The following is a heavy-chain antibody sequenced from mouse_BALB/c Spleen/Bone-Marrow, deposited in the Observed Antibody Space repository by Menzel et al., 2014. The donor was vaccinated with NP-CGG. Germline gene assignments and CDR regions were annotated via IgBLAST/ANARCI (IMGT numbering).Heavy chain of an antibody. V-gene: IGHV1-61*01. CDR2: IHPSDTET. J-gene: IGHJ3*01. Sequence: QVQLQQSGAELVRPGASVKLSCKASGYSFTSYWMNWVKQRPGHGLEWIGMIHPSDTETRLNQRFKDKATLTVDKSSSTAYMQLNSPTSEDSAVYYCARLEGNYGSTLAYWGQGTLVTVSA. CDR3: ARLEGNYGSTLAY. D-gene: IGHD1-1*01. CDR1: GYSFTSYW.